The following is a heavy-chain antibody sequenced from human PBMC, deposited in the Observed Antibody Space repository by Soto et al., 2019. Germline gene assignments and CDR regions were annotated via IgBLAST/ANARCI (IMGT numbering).Heavy chain of an antibody. J-gene: IGHJ4*02. CDR2: MNPNSGNT. V-gene: IGHV1-8*01. CDR3: AIWFGELWVFDY. Sequence: GASVKVSCKASGYTFTSYDINWVRQATGQGLEWMGWMNPNSGNTGYAQKFQGRVTMTRNTSISTAYMEMSSLRSEDTAVYYCAIWFGELWVFDYWGQRTLVTVSS. D-gene: IGHD3-10*01. CDR1: GYTFTSYD.